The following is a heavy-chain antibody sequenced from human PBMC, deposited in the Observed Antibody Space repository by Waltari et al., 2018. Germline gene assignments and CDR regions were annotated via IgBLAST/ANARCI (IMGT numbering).Heavy chain of an antibody. CDR2: ISSSSTI. V-gene: IGHV3-48*04. Sequence: EVQRVESGGGWVQPGGTLVLSCAASAFTFRSYRMDRVPPAPGKGLEWVSYISSSSTIYYADSVKGRFTISRDNAKNSLYLQMNSLRAEDTAVYYCARDSKQWLETWYFDLWGRGTLVTVSS. CDR3: ARDSKQWLETWYFDL. J-gene: IGHJ2*01. CDR1: AFTFRSYR. D-gene: IGHD6-19*01.